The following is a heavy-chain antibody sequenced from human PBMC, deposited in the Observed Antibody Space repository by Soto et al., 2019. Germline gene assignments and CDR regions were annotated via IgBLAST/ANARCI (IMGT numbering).Heavy chain of an antibody. CDR1: GGPISSSSYY. CDR2: IYYSGST. CDR3: ERPSDFFRLGAFDI. D-gene: IGHD3-16*01. J-gene: IGHJ3*02. V-gene: IGHV4-39*01. Sequence: PSETLSLTCTVSGGPISSSSYYWGWIRQPPGKGLEWIGSIYYSGSTYYNPSLKSRVTISVDTSKNQFSLKLSSVTAADTAVYYCERPSDFFRLGAFDIWGQGTMVTVS.